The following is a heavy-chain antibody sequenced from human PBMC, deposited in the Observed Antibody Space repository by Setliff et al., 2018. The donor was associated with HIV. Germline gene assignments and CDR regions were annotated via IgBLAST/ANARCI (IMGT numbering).Heavy chain of an antibody. J-gene: IGHJ5*02. D-gene: IGHD3-22*01. Sequence: SETLSLTCAVYGGSFSGYYWSWIRQPPGKGLEWIGEINHSGSTNYNAALRSRVTISADTSKNQFSLKLSSVTAADAAVYYCASRVYYYDSSGYLREEGFDPWGQGTLVTVSS. V-gene: IGHV4-34*01. CDR3: ASRVYYYDSSGYLREEGFDP. CDR2: INHSGST. CDR1: GGSFSGYY.